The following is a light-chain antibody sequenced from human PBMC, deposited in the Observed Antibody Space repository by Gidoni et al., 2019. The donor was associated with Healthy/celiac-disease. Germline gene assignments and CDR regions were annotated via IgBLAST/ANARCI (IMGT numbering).Light chain of an antibody. Sequence: DIVMTQSPDSLAVSLGERATINCKSSQSVLYSSNNKNYLAWYQQKPGQPPKLLIYWASTLESGVPDRFSGRGSGTDFTLTISSLQAEDVAVYCCQQYYSTPTFGQGTKVEIK. CDR3: QQYYSTPT. CDR1: QSVLYSSNNKNY. CDR2: WAS. V-gene: IGKV4-1*01. J-gene: IGKJ1*01.